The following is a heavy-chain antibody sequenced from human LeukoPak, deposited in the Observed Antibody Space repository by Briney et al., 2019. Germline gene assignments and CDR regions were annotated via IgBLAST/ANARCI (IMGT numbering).Heavy chain of an antibody. Sequence: GGSLRLSCAASGFTVSSNYMSWVRQAPGKGLEWVSVIYSGGSTYYADSVKGRFTIPRDNSKNTLYLQMNSLRAEDTAVYYCARDLGAAKLENDYWGQGTLVTVSS. D-gene: IGHD3-10*01. CDR1: GFTVSSNY. CDR2: IYSGGST. J-gene: IGHJ4*02. CDR3: ARDLGAAKLENDY. V-gene: IGHV3-66*01.